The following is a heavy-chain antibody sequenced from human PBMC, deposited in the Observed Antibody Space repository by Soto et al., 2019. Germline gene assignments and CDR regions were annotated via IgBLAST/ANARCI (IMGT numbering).Heavy chain of an antibody. D-gene: IGHD3-10*01. CDR1: GRSMSGYN. V-gene: IGHV4-34*02. J-gene: IGHJ3*02. CDR3: ARNGVGFGFDI. CDR2: IGPTGDT. Sequence: QVQQQQWGARLLKPSETLSLTCAEYGRSMSGYNWSWLRRSPVRGLEWIGEIGPTGDTNYGPSFISRVTVSVDTSKYELSLRLPQVTAADTATYLCARNGVGFGFDIWGLGTMVSVSS.